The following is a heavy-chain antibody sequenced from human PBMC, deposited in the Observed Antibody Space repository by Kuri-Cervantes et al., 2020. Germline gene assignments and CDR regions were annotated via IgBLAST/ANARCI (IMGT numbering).Heavy chain of an antibody. D-gene: IGHD3-22*01. CDR1: GGSISSGGYS. V-gene: IGHV4-30-2*01. CDR3: ARLRSSDYPYIDS. CDR2: IYHSGST. J-gene: IGHJ5*01. Sequence: LRLSCAVSGGSISSGGYSWSWIRQPPGKGLEWIGYIYHSGSTYYNPSLKSRVTLSLDGSKNQVSLKLSSVTAADTAVYYCARLRSSDYPYIDSWGQGTLVTVSS.